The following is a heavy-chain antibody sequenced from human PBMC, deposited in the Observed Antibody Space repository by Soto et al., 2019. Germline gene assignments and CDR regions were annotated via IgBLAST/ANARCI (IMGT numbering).Heavy chain of an antibody. CDR2: INGDGSST. V-gene: IGHV3-74*01. Sequence: GXSRRLSCAASGFSFRSYWMHWVRQAPVKGLVWVSRINGDGSSTGYADSVKGRFTISRDNAKNTLYLQMNSLRAEDTAVYYCARESDGANSLWGQGTLVTVSS. J-gene: IGHJ4*02. CDR3: ARESDGANSL. D-gene: IGHD4-17*01. CDR1: GFSFRSYW.